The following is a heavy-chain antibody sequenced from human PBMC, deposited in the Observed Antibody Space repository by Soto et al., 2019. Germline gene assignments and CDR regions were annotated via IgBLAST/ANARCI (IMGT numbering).Heavy chain of an antibody. CDR1: GFTFSSYA. CDR2: ISYDGSNK. V-gene: IGHV3-30-3*01. CDR3: ARDTAGKDDILTGYQIDY. D-gene: IGHD3-9*01. J-gene: IGHJ4*02. Sequence: QVQLVESGGGVVQPGRSLRLSCAASGFTFSSYAMHWVRQAPGKGLEWVAVISYDGSNKYYADSVKGRFTISRDNSKNTLYLQMNSLRAEDTAVYYCARDTAGKDDILTGYQIDYWGQGTLVTVSS.